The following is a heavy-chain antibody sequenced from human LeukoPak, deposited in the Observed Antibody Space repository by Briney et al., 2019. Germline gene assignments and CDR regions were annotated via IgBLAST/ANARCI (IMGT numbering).Heavy chain of an antibody. Sequence: PGGSLRLSCAASGFTFSSYSMNWVRQAPGKGLEWVSSISSSSSYIYYADSVKGRFTISRDNAKNSLYLQMNSLRAEDTAVYYCARDPRAYSSGWYDYYYYYGMDVWGKGTTVTVSS. J-gene: IGHJ6*04. CDR1: GFTFSSYS. D-gene: IGHD6-19*01. CDR2: ISSSSSYI. V-gene: IGHV3-21*01. CDR3: ARDPRAYSSGWYDYYYYYGMDV.